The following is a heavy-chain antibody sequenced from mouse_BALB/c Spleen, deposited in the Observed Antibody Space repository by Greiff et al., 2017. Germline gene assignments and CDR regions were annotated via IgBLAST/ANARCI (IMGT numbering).Heavy chain of an antibody. Sequence: EVQLQQSGAELVKPGASVKLSCTASGFNIKDTYMHWVKQRPEQGLEWIGRIDPANGNTKYDPKFQGKATITADTSSNTAYLQLSSLTSEDTAVYYCARDYGYGAGFAYWGQGTLVTVSA. CDR3: ARDYGYGAGFAY. J-gene: IGHJ3*01. D-gene: IGHD1-2*01. CDR1: GFNIKDTY. V-gene: IGHV14-3*02. CDR2: IDPANGNT.